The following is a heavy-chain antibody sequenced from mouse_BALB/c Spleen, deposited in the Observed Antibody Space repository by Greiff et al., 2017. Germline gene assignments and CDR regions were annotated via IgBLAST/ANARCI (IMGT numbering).Heavy chain of an antibody. D-gene: IGHD3-1*01. V-gene: IGHV1S56*01. CDR2: IYPGNVNT. J-gene: IGHJ2*01. Sequence: QVQLQQSGPELVKPGASVRISCKASGYTFTSYYIHWVKQRPGQGLEWIGWIYPGNVNTKYNEKFKGKATLTADKSSSTAYMQLSSLTSEDSAVYFCARGGYEDYFDYWGQGTTLTVSS. CDR3: ARGGYEDYFDY. CDR1: GYTFTSYY.